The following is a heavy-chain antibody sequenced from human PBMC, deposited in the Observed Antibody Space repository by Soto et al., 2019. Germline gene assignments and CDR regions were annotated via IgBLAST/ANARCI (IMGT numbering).Heavy chain of an antibody. D-gene: IGHD6-19*01. CDR3: ARDFGEQWLVGNNWFDP. V-gene: IGHV1-18*01. Sequence: ASVKVSCKASGYTFTSYGISWVRQAPGQGLEWTGWISAYNGNTNYAQKLQGRVTMTTDTSTSTAYMELRSLRSDDTAVYYCARDFGEQWLVGNNWFDPWGQGTLVTVSS. CDR1: GYTFTSYG. J-gene: IGHJ5*02. CDR2: ISAYNGNT.